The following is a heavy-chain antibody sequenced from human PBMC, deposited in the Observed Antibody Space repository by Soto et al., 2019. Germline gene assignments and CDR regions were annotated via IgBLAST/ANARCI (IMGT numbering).Heavy chain of an antibody. CDR3: ARLGIAVAGTQGGYYTDV. CDR2: IYYSGST. D-gene: IGHD6-19*01. Sequence: PSETLSLTCTVSGGSISSYYWSWIRQPPGKGLEWIGYIYYSGSTNYNPSLKSRVTISVDTSKNQFSLKLSSVTAADTAVYYCARLGIAVAGTQGGYYTDVWGKGTTVTVSS. CDR1: GGSISSYY. V-gene: IGHV4-59*12. J-gene: IGHJ6*03.